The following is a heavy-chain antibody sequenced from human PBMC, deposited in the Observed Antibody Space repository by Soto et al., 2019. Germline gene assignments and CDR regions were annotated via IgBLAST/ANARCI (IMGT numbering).Heavy chain of an antibody. V-gene: IGHV5-10-1*01. CDR3: ARLLNIDSSVDGSWFDP. CDR1: GYSFTSYW. D-gene: IGHD3-22*01. Sequence: GESLKISCKGSGYSFTSYWISWVRQMPGKGLEWMGRIDPSDSYTNYSPSFQGHVTISADKSISTAYLQWSSLKASDTAMYYCARLLNIDSSVDGSWFDPWGQGTLVTVSS. CDR2: IDPSDSYT. J-gene: IGHJ5*02.